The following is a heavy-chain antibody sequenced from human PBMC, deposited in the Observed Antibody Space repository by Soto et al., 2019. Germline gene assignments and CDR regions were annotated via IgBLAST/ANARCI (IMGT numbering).Heavy chain of an antibody. V-gene: IGHV4-4*02. D-gene: IGHD2-15*01. CDR2: IYHSGST. CDR3: ARDGVDCSGGSCQNWFDP. Sequence: SETLSLTCAVSGGSISSSNWWSWVRQPPGKGLEWIGEIYHSGSTNYNPSLKSRVTISVDKSKNQFSLKLSSVTAADTAVYYCARDGVDCSGGSCQNWFDPWGQGTLVTVSS. J-gene: IGHJ5*02. CDR1: GGSISSSNW.